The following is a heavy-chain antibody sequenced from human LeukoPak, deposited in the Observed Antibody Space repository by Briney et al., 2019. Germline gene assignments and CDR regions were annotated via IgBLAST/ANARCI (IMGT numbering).Heavy chain of an antibody. CDR3: AKDARRTSGWYFFDY. V-gene: IGHV3-23*01. J-gene: IGHJ4*02. CDR2: ISDSGSLT. D-gene: IGHD6-19*01. Sequence: GGSLRLSCAASGFAFSSQAMGWVRQAPGKGLEWVSVISDSGSLTYYADSVKGRFTISRDNSKNTLFLQMNSLRAEDAAVYYCAKDARRTSGWYFFDYWGQGTLVTVS. CDR1: GFAFSSQA.